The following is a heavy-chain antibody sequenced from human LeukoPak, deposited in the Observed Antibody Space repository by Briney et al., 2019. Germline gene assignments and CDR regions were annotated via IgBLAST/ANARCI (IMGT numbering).Heavy chain of an antibody. J-gene: IGHJ4*02. CDR2: IYHSGST. CDR3: ARDRRNSAYYYDSGGYYVEY. V-gene: IGHV4-38-2*02. D-gene: IGHD3-22*01. Sequence: SETLSLTCAVSGYSISGGYYWAWIRQPPGKGLEWIGSIYHSGSTYYNPSLKSRVTISVDTSKNQFSLRPSSVTAADTAIYYCARDRRNSAYYYDSGGYYVEYWGQGTLVTVSS. CDR1: GYSISGGYY.